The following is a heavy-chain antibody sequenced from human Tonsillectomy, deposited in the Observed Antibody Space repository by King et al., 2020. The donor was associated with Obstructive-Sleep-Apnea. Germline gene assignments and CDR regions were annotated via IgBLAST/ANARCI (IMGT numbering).Heavy chain of an antibody. CDR1: GGSFSGYY. Sequence: VQLQQWGAGLLKPSETLSLTCAVYGGSFSGYYWSWIRQPPGKGLESIGKINHSGSTNYNPSLKSRVTISVDTSKNQFSLNLSSVTAADTAVYYCAREGIWSGYYLFDYWGQGTLVTVSS. D-gene: IGHD3-3*01. J-gene: IGHJ4*02. V-gene: IGHV4-34*01. CDR3: AREGIWSGYYLFDY. CDR2: INHSGST.